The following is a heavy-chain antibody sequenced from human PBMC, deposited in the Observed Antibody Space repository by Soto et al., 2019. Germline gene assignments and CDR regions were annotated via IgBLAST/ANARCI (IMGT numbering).Heavy chain of an antibody. D-gene: IGHD4-17*01. CDR3: ARNVDYFDP. CDR1: GYTFTRYA. J-gene: IGHJ5*02. V-gene: IGHV1-3*04. CDR2: INTGSGNS. Sequence: QVQLVQSGPEVKKPGASVKVSCKASGYTFTRYAMHWVRQAPGQGLECMGWINTGSGNSHYSQKFQGRVTFTRDTSATTAYMELTGLRPEDTAIYFCARNVDYFDPWGQGTLVTVSS.